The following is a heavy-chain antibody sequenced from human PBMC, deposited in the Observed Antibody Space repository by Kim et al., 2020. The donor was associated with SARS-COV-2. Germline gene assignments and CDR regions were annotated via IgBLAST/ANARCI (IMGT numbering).Heavy chain of an antibody. V-gene: IGHV3-30*04. Sequence: GGSLRLSCAASGFTFSSYAMHWVRQAPGKGLEWVAVISYDGSNKYYADSVKGRFTISRDNSKNTLYLQMNSLRAEDTAVYYCARAKRGQWLTPGYWGQGTLVTVSS. D-gene: IGHD6-19*01. CDR2: ISYDGSNK. CDR1: GFTFSSYA. CDR3: ARAKRGQWLTPGY. J-gene: IGHJ4*02.